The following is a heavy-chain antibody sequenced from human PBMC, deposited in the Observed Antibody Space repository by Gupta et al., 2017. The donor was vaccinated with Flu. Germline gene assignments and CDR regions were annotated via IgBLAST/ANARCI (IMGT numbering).Heavy chain of an antibody. V-gene: IGHV1-69*02. Sequence: QVQLVQSGAEVKKPGSSVKVSCKASGGTFSSYTISWVRQAPGQGLEWMGRIIPILGIANYAQKFQGRVTITADKSTSTAYMELSSLRSEDTAVYYCASAERYCSGGSCSYFDYWGQGTLVTVSS. J-gene: IGHJ4*02. CDR1: GGTFSSYT. D-gene: IGHD2-15*01. CDR3: ASAERYCSGGSCSYFDY. CDR2: IIPILGIA.